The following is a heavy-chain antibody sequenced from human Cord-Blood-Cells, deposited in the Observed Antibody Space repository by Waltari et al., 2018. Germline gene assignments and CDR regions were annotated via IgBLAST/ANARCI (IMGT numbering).Heavy chain of an antibody. CDR1: GGSISSYY. CDR3: ARDMAGTLYAFDI. Sequence: QVQLQESGPGLVKPSETLSLPCTVSGGSISSYYWSWLRQPPGKGLEWIGYIYYSGSTNYNPSLKSRVTISVDTSKNQFSLKLSSVTAADTAVYYCARDMAGTLYAFDIWGQGTMVTVSS. V-gene: IGHV4-59*01. J-gene: IGHJ3*02. CDR2: IYYSGST. D-gene: IGHD6-19*01.